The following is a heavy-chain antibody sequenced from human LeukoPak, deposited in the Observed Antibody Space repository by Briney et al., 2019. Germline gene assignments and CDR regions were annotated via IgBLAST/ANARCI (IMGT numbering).Heavy chain of an antibody. CDR3: AKDAQRGFDYSNSLEY. V-gene: IGHV3-33*06. CDR2: IWSDGSNK. Sequence: EGSLRLSCAASGFTFSHYGFHWVRQAPGKGLEWVAVIWSDGSNKYYGDSVKGRFIIYRDDSQNTVYLQMSSLRAEDTAVYYCAKDAQRGFDYSNSLEYWGQGSLVTVSS. J-gene: IGHJ4*02. CDR1: GFTFSHYG. D-gene: IGHD4-11*01.